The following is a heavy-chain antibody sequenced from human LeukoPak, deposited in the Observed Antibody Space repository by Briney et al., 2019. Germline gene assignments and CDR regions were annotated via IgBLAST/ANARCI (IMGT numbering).Heavy chain of an antibody. CDR3: ARGRGRARNYYGSGSYYNDWFDP. Sequence: ASVKVSCKAPGYTFTSYDINWVRQATGQGLEWMGWMNPNSGNTGYAQKFQGRVTITRNTSISTAYMELSSLRSEDTAVYYCARGRGRARNYYGSGSYYNDWFDPWGQGTLVTVSS. J-gene: IGHJ5*02. D-gene: IGHD3-10*01. CDR2: MNPNSGNT. V-gene: IGHV1-8*03. CDR1: GYTFTSYD.